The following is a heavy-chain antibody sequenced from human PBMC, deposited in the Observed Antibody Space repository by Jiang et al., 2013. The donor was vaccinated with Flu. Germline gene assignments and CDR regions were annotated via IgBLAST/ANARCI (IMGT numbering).Heavy chain of an antibody. V-gene: IGHV4-59*01. CDR3: AREKVPRFLEWLPRGAFDI. Sequence: GLVKSSEALSLTCTVSGGSISSYYWSWIRQPPGKGLEWIGYIYYSGSTNYNPSLKSRVTISVDTSKNQFSLKLSSVTAADTAVYYCAREKVPRFLEWLPRGAFDIWGQGTMVTVSS. D-gene: IGHD3-3*01. CDR2: IYYSGST. J-gene: IGHJ3*02. CDR1: GGSISSYY.